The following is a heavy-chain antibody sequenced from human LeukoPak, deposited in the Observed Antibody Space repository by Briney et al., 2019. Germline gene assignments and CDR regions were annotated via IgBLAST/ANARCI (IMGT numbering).Heavy chain of an antibody. Sequence: ASVKVSCKASGYTFTSYAMNWVRQAPGQGLEWMGWINTNTGNPTYAQGFTGRFVFSLDTSVSTAYLQISSLKAEDTAVYYCARGGYSYGYDLYYFDYWGQGTLVTVSS. CDR2: INTNTGNP. D-gene: IGHD5-18*01. CDR3: ARGGYSYGYDLYYFDY. CDR1: GYTFTSYA. J-gene: IGHJ4*02. V-gene: IGHV7-4-1*02.